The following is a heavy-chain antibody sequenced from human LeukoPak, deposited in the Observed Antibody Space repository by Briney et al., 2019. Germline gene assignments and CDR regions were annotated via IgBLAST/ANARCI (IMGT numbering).Heavy chain of an antibody. CDR2: ISSLSGTI. Sequence: PGGSLRLSCAASGFTFSSYSMNWVRQAPGKGLEWVSYISSLSGTITYADSVKGRFIISRDNAKNSMFLQMNSLRAEDTAVYYCVRDQGGAVSYWGQGTLVTVSS. CDR1: GFTFSSYS. CDR3: VRDQGGAVSY. D-gene: IGHD3-16*01. J-gene: IGHJ4*02. V-gene: IGHV3-48*01.